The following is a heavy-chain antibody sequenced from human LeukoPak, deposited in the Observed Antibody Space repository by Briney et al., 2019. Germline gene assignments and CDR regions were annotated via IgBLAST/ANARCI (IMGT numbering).Heavy chain of an antibody. J-gene: IGHJ4*02. CDR3: ARGRRGKIYDILTGYPLRVDPFDY. Sequence: SETLSLTCIVSGYSISSGYYWSWIRQPPGKGLEWIGEINHSGSTNYNPSLKSRVTISVDTSKNQFSLKLSSVTAADTAVYYCARGRRGKIYDILTGYPLRVDPFDYWGQGTLVTVSS. V-gene: IGHV4-34*01. CDR1: GYSISSGYY. D-gene: IGHD3-9*01. CDR2: INHSGST.